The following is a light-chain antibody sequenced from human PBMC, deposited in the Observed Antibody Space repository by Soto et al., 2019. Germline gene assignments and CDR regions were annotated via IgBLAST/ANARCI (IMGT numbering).Light chain of an antibody. J-gene: IGKJ5*01. V-gene: IGKV3-15*01. CDR3: QQYKYWPPIT. CDR1: QSVSSN. Sequence: EIVMTPSPATLSVSPVERATLSCRASQSVSSNLAWYQQKPGQAPRLLIFGASTRATGIPARFSGSGSGTEFTLTISSLQSEDLAVYYGQQYKYWPPITFGQGTRLEIK. CDR2: GAS.